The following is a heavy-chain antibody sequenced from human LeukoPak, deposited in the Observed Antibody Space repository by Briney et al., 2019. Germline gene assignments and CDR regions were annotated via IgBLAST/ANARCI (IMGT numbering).Heavy chain of an antibody. CDR2: FYYSGST. V-gene: IGHV4-39*01. J-gene: IGHJ6*03. CDR3: AESIVVVPAAPGDYYYYMDV. CDR1: GGSISSSSYY. Sequence: PSQTLSLTCTVSGGSISSSSYYWGWIRQPPGKGLEWIGSFYYSGSTYYNPSLKSRVTISVDTSKNQFSLKLSSVTAADTAVYYCAESIVVVPAAPGDYYYYMDVWGKGTTVTVSS. D-gene: IGHD2-2*01.